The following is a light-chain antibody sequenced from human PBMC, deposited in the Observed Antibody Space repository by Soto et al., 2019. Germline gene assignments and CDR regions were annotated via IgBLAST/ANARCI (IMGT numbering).Light chain of an antibody. CDR3: QQRSNWWT. CDR2: DAS. CDR1: QSVSSY. V-gene: IGKV3-11*01. J-gene: IGKJ1*01. Sequence: EIEVTQSPATLSLSPGERATLSCRASQSVSSYLAWYQQRPGQDPRLLIYDASNRATGIPARFSGSGSGTDFTLTISSLEPEDFAVYYCQQRSNWWTFGQGTKVEIK.